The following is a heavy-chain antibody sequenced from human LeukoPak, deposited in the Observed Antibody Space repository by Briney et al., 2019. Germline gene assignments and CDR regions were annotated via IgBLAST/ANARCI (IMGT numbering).Heavy chain of an antibody. J-gene: IGHJ4*02. Sequence: PGGSLRLSCAASGFTFSSYAMSWVRQAPGKGLEWVSSISSNGGSTYYADSVKGRITISRDNSKNTLYLQMNSLRAEDTAVYYCAKASKMDTILPPFDYWGQGTLVTVSS. D-gene: IGHD5-24*01. CDR3: AKASKMDTILPPFDY. CDR2: ISSNGGST. V-gene: IGHV3-23*01. CDR1: GFTFSSYA.